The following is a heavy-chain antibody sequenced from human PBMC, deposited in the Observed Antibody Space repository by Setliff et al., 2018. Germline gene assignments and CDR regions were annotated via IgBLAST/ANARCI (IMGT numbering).Heavy chain of an antibody. CDR2: IGSRT. J-gene: IGHJ3*01. Sequence: GGSLRLSCAASGFSFSSYSMNWVRQAPGKGLEWLSYIGSRTYYADSVKGRFTVSRDNSKNSLFLQINSLRVEDTAVYYCAKDSTGRDAFDVWGQGTMVTVSS. CDR3: AKDSTGRDAFDV. D-gene: IGHD6-19*01. CDR1: GFSFSSYS. V-gene: IGHV3-48*01.